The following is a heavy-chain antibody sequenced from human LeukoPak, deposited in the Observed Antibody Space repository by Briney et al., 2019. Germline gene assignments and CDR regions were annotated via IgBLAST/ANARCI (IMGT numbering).Heavy chain of an antibody. D-gene: IGHD2-2*01. CDR2: IIPIFGTA. CDR3: ARGGIVVVPAAMPRYNWFDP. J-gene: IGHJ5*02. Sequence: ASVKVSCKASGGTFSSYAISWVRQAPGQGLEWMGGIIPIFGTANYAQKFQGGVTITADESTSTAYMELSSLRSEDTAVYYCARGGIVVVPAAMPRYNWFDPWGQGTLVTVSS. CDR1: GGTFSSYA. V-gene: IGHV1-69*01.